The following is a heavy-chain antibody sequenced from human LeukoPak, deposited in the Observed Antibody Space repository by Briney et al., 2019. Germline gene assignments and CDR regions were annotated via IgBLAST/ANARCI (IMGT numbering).Heavy chain of an antibody. V-gene: IGHV3-53*01. J-gene: IGHJ4*02. D-gene: IGHD1-14*01. CDR2: LYSGGAT. CDR1: GFTVSSNY. Sequence: GGSLRLSCAASGFTVSSNYMNWVRQAPGKGMEWVSILYSGGATYFADSVRGRFTISRDNSKNTLYLQMNSLRAEDTAVYYCARGRNRYCFDYWGQGTLVTVSS. CDR3: ARGRNRYCFDY.